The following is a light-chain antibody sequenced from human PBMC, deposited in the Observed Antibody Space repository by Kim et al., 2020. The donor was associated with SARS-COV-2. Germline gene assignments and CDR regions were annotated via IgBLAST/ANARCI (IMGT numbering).Light chain of an antibody. CDR3: LQHNTYPIT. J-gene: IGKJ5*01. V-gene: IGKV1-17*01. Sequence: ASVGDRVTISGRASKEIRNDMGWYQQNPGRAPKRLIYGASSLQSGVPSRFSGSGSGTEFTLTISSLQPEDFATYVCLQHNTYPITVGQGTRLEIK. CDR2: GAS. CDR1: KEIRND.